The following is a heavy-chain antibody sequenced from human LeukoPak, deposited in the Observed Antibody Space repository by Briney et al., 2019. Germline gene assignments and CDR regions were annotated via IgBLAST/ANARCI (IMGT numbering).Heavy chain of an antibody. CDR2: VFSTGDT. CDR1: DASMSSHY. V-gene: IGHV4-59*11. Sequence: SETLSLTCTVSDASMSSHYWIWVRQPPGRGLEWIGYVFSTGDTTYSPSLKSRVTISVDMSEDQFSLKLNSVTAADTAVYYCARGVYNYYYMDVWGRGATVTVSS. J-gene: IGHJ6*03. CDR3: ARGVYNYYYMDV.